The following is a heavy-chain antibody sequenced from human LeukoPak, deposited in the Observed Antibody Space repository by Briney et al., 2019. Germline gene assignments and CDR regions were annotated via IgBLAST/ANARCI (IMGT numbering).Heavy chain of an antibody. CDR1: GYSISSGYY. CDR3: ASSYYDILTGSEAFDI. CDR2: IYHSGST. D-gene: IGHD3-9*01. J-gene: IGHJ3*02. Sequence: PSETLSLTCAVSGYSISSGYYWGWIRQPPGKGLEWIGSIYHSGSTYYNPSLKSRVTISVDTSKNQSSLKLSSVTAADTAVYYCASSYYDILTGSEAFDIWGQGTMVTVSS. V-gene: IGHV4-38-2*01.